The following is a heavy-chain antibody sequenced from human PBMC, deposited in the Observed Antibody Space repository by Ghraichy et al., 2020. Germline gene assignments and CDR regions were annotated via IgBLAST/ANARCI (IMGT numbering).Heavy chain of an antibody. Sequence: SETLSLTCAVYGGSFSGYYWSWIRQPPGKGLEWIGEINHSGSTNYNPSLKSRVTISVDTSKNQFSLKLSSVTAADTAVYYCASFEEPRPYSSSWYDDYWGQGTLVTVSS. J-gene: IGHJ4*02. CDR2: INHSGST. V-gene: IGHV4-34*01. CDR1: GGSFSGYY. D-gene: IGHD6-13*01. CDR3: ASFEEPRPYSSSWYDDY.